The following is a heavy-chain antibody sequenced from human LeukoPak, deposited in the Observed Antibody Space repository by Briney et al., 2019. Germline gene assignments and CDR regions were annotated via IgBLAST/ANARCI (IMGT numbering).Heavy chain of an antibody. J-gene: IGHJ4*02. CDR3: ARVRTHGNFDY. CDR2: ISAYNGNT. V-gene: IGHV1-18*01. Sequence: ASVKVCCKASGYTFTRYGISWVRQAPGQGLEWMGWISAYNGNTNYAQKLQGRVTMTTDTSTSTAYMELRSLRSDDTAVYYCARVRTHGNFDYWGQGTLVTVSS. D-gene: IGHD1-14*01. CDR1: GYTFTRYG.